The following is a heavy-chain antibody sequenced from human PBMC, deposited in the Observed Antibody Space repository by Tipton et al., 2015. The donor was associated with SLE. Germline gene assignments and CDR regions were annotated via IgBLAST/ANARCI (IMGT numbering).Heavy chain of an antibody. CDR3: ARAPLMGKVYYFDH. CDR2: IYHSGST. Sequence: SLRLSCAVSGGSISSSNWWSWVRQPPGKGLEWIGEIYHSGSTNYNPSLKSRVTISVDKSKNQFSLKLSSVTAADTAVYYCARAPLMGKVYYFDHWGQGTLVTVSS. J-gene: IGHJ4*02. CDR1: GGSISSSNW. D-gene: IGHD3-16*01. V-gene: IGHV4-4*02.